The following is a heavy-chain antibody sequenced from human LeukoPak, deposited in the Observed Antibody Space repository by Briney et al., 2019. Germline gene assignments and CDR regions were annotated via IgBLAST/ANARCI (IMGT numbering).Heavy chain of an antibody. V-gene: IGHV3-74*01. J-gene: IGHJ4*02. CDR3: TRVFVGDEYXSSGX. Sequence: GGSLRLSCAASGFTFSRYYMHWVRQAPGKGLVWVSRINSDGSSTTYADSVKGRFTISRDNAKNTLYLQMNSLKVEDTAVYYCTRVFVGDEYXSSGXXGQGXLVTVSS. CDR1: GFTFSRYY. CDR2: INSDGSST. D-gene: IGHD6-13*01.